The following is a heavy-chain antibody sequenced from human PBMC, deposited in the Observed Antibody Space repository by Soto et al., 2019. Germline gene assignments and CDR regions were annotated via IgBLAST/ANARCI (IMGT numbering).Heavy chain of an antibody. CDR3: TRHWDNYYQSSEDYLFDP. CDR2: SRSKAYGGTT. V-gene: IGHV3-49*03. J-gene: IGHJ5*02. D-gene: IGHD3-22*01. CDR1: GFTFEDYV. Sequence: PGGSLRLSCTASGFTFEDYVMTWFRQAPGKGLEWVGFSRSKAYGGTTDSAASVKGRFAISRDDSKNIAYLQMDSLKTEDTAVYYCTRHWDNYYQSSEDYLFDPWGQGTLVTVSS.